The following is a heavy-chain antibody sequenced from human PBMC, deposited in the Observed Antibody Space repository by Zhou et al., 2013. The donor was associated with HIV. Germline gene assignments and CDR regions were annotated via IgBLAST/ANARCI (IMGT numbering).Heavy chain of an antibody. CDR3: ARALSARWGGGGFYYMDV. Sequence: QVQLVQSGAEVKRPGASVKVSCKASGYTLTDFGVSWVRQAPGQGLEWMGWISSFRGHTNYAQKLQGRVSVTTDASTNTAYMELRSLRSDDTAVYYCARALSARWGGGGFYYMDVWGKGPRXPSP. J-gene: IGHJ6*03. D-gene: IGHD6-25*01. CDR2: ISSFRGHT. CDR1: GYTLTDFG. V-gene: IGHV1-18*01.